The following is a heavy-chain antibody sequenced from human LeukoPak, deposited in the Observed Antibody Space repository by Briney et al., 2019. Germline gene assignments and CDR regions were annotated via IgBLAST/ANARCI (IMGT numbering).Heavy chain of an antibody. J-gene: IGHJ4*02. CDR2: INHSGST. D-gene: IGHD2-15*01. Sequence: PGGSLRLSCAASGFTFSSYAMHWIRQPPGKGLEWIGEINHSGSTNYNPSLKSRVTISVDTSKNQFSLKLSSVTAADTAVYYCARAGYCSGGSCYSPDFDYWGQGTLVTVSS. V-gene: IGHV4-34*01. CDR3: ARAGYCSGGSCYSPDFDY. CDR1: GFTFSSYA.